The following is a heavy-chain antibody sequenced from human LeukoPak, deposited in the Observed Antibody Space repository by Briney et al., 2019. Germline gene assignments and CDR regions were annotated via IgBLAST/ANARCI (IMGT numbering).Heavy chain of an antibody. Sequence: GGSLRLSCAASGXTFSSYAMSWVRRAPVKGLEWVSAISRSGDTTYYADSVKGRFTISRDNSKNMLYLQMNSLRAEDTAVYYCVKDRQGTGGWYGQWGQGTPVTVSS. V-gene: IGHV3-23*01. J-gene: IGHJ5*02. CDR3: VKDRQGTGGWYGQ. CDR2: ISRSGDTT. D-gene: IGHD2-8*02. CDR1: GXTFSSYA.